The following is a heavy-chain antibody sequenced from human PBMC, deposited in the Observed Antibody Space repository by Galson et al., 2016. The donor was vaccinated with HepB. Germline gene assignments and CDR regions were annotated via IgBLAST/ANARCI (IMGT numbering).Heavy chain of an antibody. CDR1: GFTFSSYT. J-gene: IGHJ4*02. CDR3: ASDLDDYGAVAY. CDR2: MSGDGGTI. D-gene: IGHD4-17*01. V-gene: IGHV3-48*02. Sequence: SLRLSCAASGFTFSSYTMRWVRQAPGKWLEWVSYMSGDGGTIYYSDSVKGRFTISRVNAKNLLYLHMNSLRDEDTAVYYCASDLDDYGAVAYWGQGTLVAVSS.